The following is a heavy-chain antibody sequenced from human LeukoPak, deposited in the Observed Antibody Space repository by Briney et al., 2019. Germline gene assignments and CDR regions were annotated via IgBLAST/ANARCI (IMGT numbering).Heavy chain of an antibody. J-gene: IGHJ4*02. D-gene: IGHD6-13*01. CDR3: ARVQKGQQLGVFDY. CDR2: INPNSGGT. Sequence: ASVKVSCKASGYTFTGYYMHWVRQAPGQGLEWMGWINPNSGGTNYAQKFQGRVTMTRNTSISTAYMELSRLRSDDTAVYYCARVQKGQQLGVFDYWGQGTLVTVSS. V-gene: IGHV1-2*02. CDR1: GYTFTGYY.